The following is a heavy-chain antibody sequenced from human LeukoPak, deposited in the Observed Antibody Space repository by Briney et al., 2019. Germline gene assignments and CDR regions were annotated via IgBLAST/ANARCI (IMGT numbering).Heavy chain of an antibody. D-gene: IGHD2-8*01. J-gene: IGHJ4*02. CDR3: AGSLRCCTSNVCYLKY. CDR2: ISAQHGQT. Sequence: VSVKVSCKTSGYSDNFYGITWVRQVAGQGLEWMGWISAQHGQTEYAPNSQDRVTMTTDTYTNTAYMELRSLRSDDTAVYYCAGSLRCCTSNVCYLKYWGQGTLVTVSS. V-gene: IGHV1-18*01. CDR1: GYSDNFYG.